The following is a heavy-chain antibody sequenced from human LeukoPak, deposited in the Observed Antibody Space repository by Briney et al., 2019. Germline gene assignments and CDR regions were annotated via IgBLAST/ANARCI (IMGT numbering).Heavy chain of an antibody. V-gene: IGHV4-39*01. J-gene: IGHJ3*02. Sequence: SETLSLTCTVSGGSISSSSYYWGWIRQPPGKGLEWIGSIYYSGSTYYNPPLKSRVTISVDTSKNQFSLKLSSVTAADTAVYYCARRSDVSAFDIWGQGTMVTVSS. CDR1: GGSISSSSYY. CDR3: ARRSDVSAFDI. CDR2: IYYSGST.